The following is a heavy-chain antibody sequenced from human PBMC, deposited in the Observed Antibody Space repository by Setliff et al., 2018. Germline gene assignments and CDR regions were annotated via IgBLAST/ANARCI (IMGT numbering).Heavy chain of an antibody. CDR1: GFTSSSYA. D-gene: IGHD7-27*01. CDR2: IRYDGSNK. V-gene: IGHV3-30*02. CDR3: VRDLHWGFDY. Sequence: GGSLRLSCAASGFTSSSYAMHWVRQAPGKGLEWVAFIRYDGSNKYYADSVKGRFTISRDNSKNTLYLQMNSLRAEDTAVYYCVRDLHWGFDYWGLGTLVTVSS. J-gene: IGHJ4*02.